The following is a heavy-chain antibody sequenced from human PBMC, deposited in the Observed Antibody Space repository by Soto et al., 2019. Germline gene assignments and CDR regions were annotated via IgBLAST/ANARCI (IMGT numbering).Heavy chain of an antibody. D-gene: IGHD6-19*01. V-gene: IGHV3-30-3*01. CDR1: GFTFSSYA. CDR3: AREKNSSGWKQAYFDY. CDR2: ISYDGSNK. Sequence: GGSLRLSCAASGFTFSSYAMHWVRQAPGKGLEWVAVISYDGSNKYYADSVKGRFTISRDNSKNTLYLQMNSLRAEDTAVYYCAREKNSSGWKQAYFDYWGQGTLVTVSS. J-gene: IGHJ4*02.